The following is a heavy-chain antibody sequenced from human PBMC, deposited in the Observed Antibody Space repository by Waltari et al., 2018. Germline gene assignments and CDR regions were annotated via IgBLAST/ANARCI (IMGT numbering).Heavy chain of an antibody. CDR2: ISSSSSYI. J-gene: IGHJ4*02. V-gene: IGHV3-21*01. CDR1: GFTFSSYS. Sequence: EVQLVESGGGLVKPGGSLRLSCAASGFTFSSYSMNWVRQAPGKGLEWVSSISSSSSYIYYADSVKGRFTISRDNAKNSLYLQMNSLRAEDTAVYYCARDRDSGYDSGLDYWGQGTLVTVSS. D-gene: IGHD5-12*01. CDR3: ARDRDSGYDSGLDY.